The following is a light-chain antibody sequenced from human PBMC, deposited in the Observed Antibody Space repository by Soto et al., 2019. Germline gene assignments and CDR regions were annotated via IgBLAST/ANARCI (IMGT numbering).Light chain of an antibody. CDR1: SSDVGGYNY. J-gene: IGLJ2*01. CDR2: DVS. V-gene: IGLV2-14*01. Sequence: ALTQPASVSGSPGQSITISCTGTSSDVGGYNYVSWYQQYPGKAPKLMIYDVSDRPSGVSNRFSGSKSGNTASLTISGLQAEDEADYYCSSYTSSSTVVFGGGTKLTVL. CDR3: SSYTSSSTVV.